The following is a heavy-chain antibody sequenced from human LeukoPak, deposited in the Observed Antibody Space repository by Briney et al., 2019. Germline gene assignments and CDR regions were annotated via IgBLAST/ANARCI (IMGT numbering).Heavy chain of an antibody. CDR3: AAPISDSSSWYFNGYFDL. J-gene: IGHJ2*01. CDR2: IVVGSGNT. V-gene: IGHV1-58*01. D-gene: IGHD6-13*01. CDR1: GFTFTSSA. Sequence: ASVKVSCKASGFTFTSSAVQWVRQARGQRLEWIGWIVVGSGNTNYAQKFQERVTIIRDMSTSTAYMELSSLRSEDTAVYYCAAPISDSSSWYFNGYFDLWGRGTLVTVSS.